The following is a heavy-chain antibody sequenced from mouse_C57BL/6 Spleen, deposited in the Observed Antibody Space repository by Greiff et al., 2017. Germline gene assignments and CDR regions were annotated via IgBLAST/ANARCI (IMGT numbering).Heavy chain of an antibody. Sequence: QVQLQQPGAELVRPGSSVKLSCKASGYTFTSYWMDWVKQRPGQGLEWIGNIYPSDSETHYNQKFKDKATLTVDKSSSTAYMQLSSLTSEDSAVYYCARLWDDVDYWGQGTTLTVSS. D-gene: IGHD4-1*01. CDR3: ARLWDDVDY. CDR1: GYTFTSYW. J-gene: IGHJ2*01. V-gene: IGHV1-61*01. CDR2: IYPSDSET.